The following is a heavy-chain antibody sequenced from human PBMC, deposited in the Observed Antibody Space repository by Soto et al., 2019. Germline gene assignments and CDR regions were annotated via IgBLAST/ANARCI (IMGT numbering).Heavy chain of an antibody. CDR2: IYYSGST. CDR1: GGSISSGGYY. Sequence: QVQLQESGPGLVKPSQTLSLICTVSGGSISSGGYYWSWIRKHPGKGLEWIGYIYYSGSTYYNPSLKSRVTISVDTSKNQFSLKLSSVTAADTAVYYCARALHAYGDYDYWGQGTLVTVSS. CDR3: ARALHAYGDYDY. V-gene: IGHV4-31*03. D-gene: IGHD4-17*01. J-gene: IGHJ4*02.